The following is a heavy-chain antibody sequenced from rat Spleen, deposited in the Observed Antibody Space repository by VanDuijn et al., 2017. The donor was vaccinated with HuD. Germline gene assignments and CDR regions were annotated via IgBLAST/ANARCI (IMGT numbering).Heavy chain of an antibody. D-gene: IGHD1-10*01. Sequence: EVQLVETGGDLVQPGRSLKLSCVASGFTFNNYWMTWIRQAPGKGLEWVATISYEGSSTYYGDSVKGRFTISRDNAKNTLYLQMNSLRSEDTATYYCTRPPYNNHFDYWGQGVMVTVSS. CDR1: GFTFNNYW. CDR2: ISYEGSST. J-gene: IGHJ2*01. CDR3: TRPPYNNHFDY. V-gene: IGHV5-31*01.